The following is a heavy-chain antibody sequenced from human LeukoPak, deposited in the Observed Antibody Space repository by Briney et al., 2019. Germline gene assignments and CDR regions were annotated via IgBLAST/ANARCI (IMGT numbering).Heavy chain of an antibody. V-gene: IGHV4-39*01. CDR3: ARHCIPGHYAYYFDY. D-gene: IGHD4-17*01. Sequence: SETLSLTCTVSGGSISSSSYYWGWIRQPPGKGLEWIGSIYYSGSTYYNPSLKSRVTISVDTSKNQFSLKLSSVTAADTAVYYCARHCIPGHYAYYFDYWGQGTLVTVSS. CDR1: GGSISSSSYY. CDR2: IYYSGST. J-gene: IGHJ4*02.